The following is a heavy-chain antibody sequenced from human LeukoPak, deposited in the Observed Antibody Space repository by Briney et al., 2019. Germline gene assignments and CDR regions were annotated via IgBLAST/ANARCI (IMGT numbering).Heavy chain of an antibody. J-gene: IGHJ3*02. CDR2: INPSGGST. V-gene: IGHV1-46*01. Sequence: ASVKVSCKASGYTFTSYYMHWVRQAPGQGLEWMEIINPSGGSTSYAQKFQGRVTMTRDTSTSTVYMELSSLRSEDTAVYYCARDLPPWRAFDIWGQGTMVAVSS. CDR3: ARDLPPWRAFDI. CDR1: GYTFTSYY.